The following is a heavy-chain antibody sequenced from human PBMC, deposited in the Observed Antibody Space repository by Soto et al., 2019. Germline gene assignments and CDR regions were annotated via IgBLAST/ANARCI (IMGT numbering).Heavy chain of an antibody. J-gene: IGHJ4*02. D-gene: IGHD3-3*01. CDR3: ARWSYLDY. CDR2: ISGSDGKT. CDR1: GFSLGSHA. V-gene: IGHV3-23*01. Sequence: GGSLRHSCAPSGFSLGSHALSWVRQAPGKGLEWVSTISGSDGKTFYADAVKGRFSISRDTSQNTLYLQMNSLRADDTVIYYCARWSYLDYWGQGTRVTVSS.